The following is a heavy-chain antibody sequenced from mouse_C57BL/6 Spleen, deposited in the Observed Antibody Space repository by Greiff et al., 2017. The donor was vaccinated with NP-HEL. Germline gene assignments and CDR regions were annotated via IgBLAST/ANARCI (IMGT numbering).Heavy chain of an antibody. J-gene: IGHJ2*01. V-gene: IGHV5-16*01. CDR1: GFTFSDYY. CDR3: KRDLHGRYFDY. CDR2: INYDGSST. Sequence: EVHLVESEGGLVQPGSSMKLSCTASGFTFSDYYMAWVRQVPEKGLEWVANINYDGSSTYYLDSLKSRFIISRDNAKNILYLQMNSLKSEDTATYYCKRDLHGRYFDYWGKGTTLTVSS.